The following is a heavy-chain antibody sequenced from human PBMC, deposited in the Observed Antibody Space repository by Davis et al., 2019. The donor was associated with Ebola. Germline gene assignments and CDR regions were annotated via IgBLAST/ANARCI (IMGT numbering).Heavy chain of an antibody. V-gene: IGHV3-53*01. J-gene: IGHJ6*02. D-gene: IGHD1-14*01. Sequence: GESLKISCAASGFTVSSNYMSWVRQAPGKGLEWVSVIYSGGSTYYADSVKGRFTISRDNSKNTLYLQMNSLRAEDTAVYFCARGNIWFNWNHIPYGMDVWGQGTTVTVSS. CDR3: ARGNIWFNWNHIPYGMDV. CDR2: IYSGGST. CDR1: GFTVSSNY.